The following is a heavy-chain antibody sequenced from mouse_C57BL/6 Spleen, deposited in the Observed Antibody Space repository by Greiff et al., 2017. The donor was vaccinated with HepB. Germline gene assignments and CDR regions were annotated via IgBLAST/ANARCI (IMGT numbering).Heavy chain of an antibody. D-gene: IGHD1-1*01. CDR2: INPNNGGT. V-gene: IGHV1-22*01. Sequence: VQLKESGPELVKPGASVKMSCKASGYTFTDYNMHWVKQSHGKSLEWIGYINPNNGGTSYNQKFKGKATLTVNKSSSTAYMELRSLTSEDSAVYYCASYYYGSSYNFDYWGQGTTLTVSS. J-gene: IGHJ2*01. CDR3: ASYYYGSSYNFDY. CDR1: GYTFTDYN.